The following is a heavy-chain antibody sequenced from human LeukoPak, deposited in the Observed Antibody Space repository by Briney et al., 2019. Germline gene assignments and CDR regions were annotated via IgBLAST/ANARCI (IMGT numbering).Heavy chain of an antibody. V-gene: IGHV3-9*01. Sequence: QPGRSLRLSCAASGFTFDDYAMHWVRQAPGKGLEWVSGISWNSGSIGYADSVKGRFTISRDNAKNSLYLQMNSLRAEDTAVYYCARDPYCGGDCYSAHDYWGQGTLVTVSS. CDR3: ARDPYCGGDCYSAHDY. CDR1: GFTFDDYA. D-gene: IGHD2-21*01. J-gene: IGHJ4*02. CDR2: ISWNSGSI.